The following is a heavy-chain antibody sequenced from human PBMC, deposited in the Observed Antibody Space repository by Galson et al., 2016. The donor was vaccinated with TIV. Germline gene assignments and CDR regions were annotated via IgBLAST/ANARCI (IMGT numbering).Heavy chain of an antibody. D-gene: IGHD5/OR15-5a*01. Sequence: QSGAEVKKPGESLRISCKGSGYSFTSYYIIWVRQMPGKGLEWMGRIDPRDSYINYSPSFQGHVTISSDQSISTAYLQWNSLKASDSAIYYCARGVSTGSGWLDPWGQGTPVTVSS. J-gene: IGHJ5*02. V-gene: IGHV5-10-1*01. CDR3: ARGVSTGSGWLDP. CDR1: GYSFTSYY. CDR2: IDPRDSYI.